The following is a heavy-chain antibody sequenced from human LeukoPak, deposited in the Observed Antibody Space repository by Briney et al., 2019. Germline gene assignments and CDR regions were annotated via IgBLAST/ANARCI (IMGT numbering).Heavy chain of an antibody. D-gene: IGHD3-9*01. CDR2: IYSTGST. V-gene: IGHV4-4*07. CDR1: GGSISN. CDR3: ARAFYYDSWFDP. J-gene: IGHJ5*02. Sequence: SETLSLTCTVSGGSISNWSWIRQPAGKGLEWIGRIYSTGSTNYNPSLKSRVTISVDTSKNQFSLKLSSVTAADTAVYYCARAFYYDSWFDPWGQGTLVTVSS.